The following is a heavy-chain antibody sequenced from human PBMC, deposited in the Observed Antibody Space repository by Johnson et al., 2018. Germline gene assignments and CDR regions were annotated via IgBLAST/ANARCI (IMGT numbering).Heavy chain of an antibody. D-gene: IGHD3-10*01. Sequence: QVQLQESGPGLVKPSETLSLTCTVSGGSISSSSYYWGWIRQPPGKGLEWIGSIYFTGSTYYNPSLKSRVTISVDTSKNRFSLKRTSVTAADPAVYYCARQGLLWFGEYLNGMDVWGQGTTVTVS. CDR3: ARQGLLWFGEYLNGMDV. CDR1: GGSISSSSYY. CDR2: IYFTGST. J-gene: IGHJ6*02. V-gene: IGHV4-39*01.